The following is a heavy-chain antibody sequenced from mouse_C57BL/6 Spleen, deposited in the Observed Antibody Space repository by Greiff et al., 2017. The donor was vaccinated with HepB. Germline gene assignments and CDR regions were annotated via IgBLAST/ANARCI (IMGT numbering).Heavy chain of an antibody. CDR2: IRSKSNNYAT. Sequence: EVQGVESGGGLVQPKGSLKLSCAASGFSFNTYAMNWVRQAPGKGLEWVARIRSKSNNYATYYADSVKDRFTISRDDSESMLYLQMNNLKTEDTAMYYGVRHDLGAWFAYWGQGTLVTVSA. J-gene: IGHJ3*01. CDR1: GFSFNTYA. V-gene: IGHV10-1*01. CDR3: VRHDLGAWFAY. D-gene: IGHD4-1*01.